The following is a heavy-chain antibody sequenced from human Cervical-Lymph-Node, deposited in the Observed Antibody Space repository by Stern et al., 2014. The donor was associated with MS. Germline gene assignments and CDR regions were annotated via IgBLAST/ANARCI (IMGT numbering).Heavy chain of an antibody. CDR1: GGSISSSSYY. V-gene: IGHV4-39*01. CDR3: APSGCSSTSCPNWYFDL. J-gene: IGHJ2*01. D-gene: IGHD2-2*01. Sequence: QLQLQESGPGLVKPSETLSLTCTVSGGSISSSSYYWGWIRQPPGKGLEWIGSIYYSGSTYYNPSLKSRVTISVDTYKNQISLKLVSVTAADTAVYYCAPSGCSSTSCPNWYFDLWGRGTLVTVSS. CDR2: IYYSGST.